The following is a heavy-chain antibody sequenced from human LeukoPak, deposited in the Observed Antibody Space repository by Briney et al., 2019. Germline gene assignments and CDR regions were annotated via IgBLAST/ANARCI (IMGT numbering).Heavy chain of an antibody. Sequence: GGSLRLSCVVSGFTSEFTFSDFEMYWVRQAPGKGLEWVSYISSGGSTKYYADSVKGRFTISRDNAKNSLFLQMNSLRAEDTAVYYCATMTVASAFDYWGQGSLVTVSS. CDR3: ATMTVASAFDY. CDR1: GFTSEFTFSDFE. CDR2: ISSGGSTK. D-gene: IGHD6-19*01. J-gene: IGHJ4*02. V-gene: IGHV3-48*03.